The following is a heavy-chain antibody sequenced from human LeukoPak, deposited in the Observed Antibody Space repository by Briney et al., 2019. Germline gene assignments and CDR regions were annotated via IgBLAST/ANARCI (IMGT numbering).Heavy chain of an antibody. CDR1: GVTFSDYW. J-gene: IGHJ4*02. V-gene: IGHV3-74*01. Sequence: GGSLRLSCATSGVTFSDYWMHWVRQAPGKGLVWVSHIGQYGTYTTYADSVKGRFAISRDNAKNTVYLHLSSLRAEDTAVYYCATDDYRGLGYWGQGTLVTISS. D-gene: IGHD4-11*01. CDR3: ATDDYRGLGY. CDR2: IGQYGTYT.